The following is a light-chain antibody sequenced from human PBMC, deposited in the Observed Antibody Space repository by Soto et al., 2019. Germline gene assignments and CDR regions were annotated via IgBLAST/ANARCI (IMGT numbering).Light chain of an antibody. V-gene: IGKV3-20*01. Sequence: EIVLTQSPDTLSLSPGERATVSCRASQTVSNNYLAWYQQKPGQAPRLLLYVASTRPTGIPDRFSRSGSGRDFTLTISRLEPKDFAVYYCHHYGSSPPYTFGQRTKRDIK. CDR2: VAS. CDR3: HHYGSSPPYT. J-gene: IGKJ2*01. CDR1: QTVSNNY.